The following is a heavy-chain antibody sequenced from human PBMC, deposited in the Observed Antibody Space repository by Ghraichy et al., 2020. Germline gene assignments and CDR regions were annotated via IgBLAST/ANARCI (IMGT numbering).Heavy chain of an antibody. Sequence: GGSLRLSCAASGFTFSDYYMSWIRQAPGKGLEWVSYISSSGSTIYYADSVKGRFTISRDNAKNSLYLQMNSLRAEDTAVYYCASSRKGRTGTPYYYYYGMDVWGQGTTVTVSS. J-gene: IGHJ6*02. CDR3: ASSRKGRTGTPYYYYYGMDV. CDR2: ISSSGSTI. D-gene: IGHD1-1*01. CDR1: GFTFSDYY. V-gene: IGHV3-11*01.